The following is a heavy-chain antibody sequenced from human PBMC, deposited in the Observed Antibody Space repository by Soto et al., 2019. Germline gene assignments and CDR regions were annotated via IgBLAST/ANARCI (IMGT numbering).Heavy chain of an antibody. D-gene: IGHD3-3*02. CDR3: ARAFSSPAGGVSYCYGMDV. J-gene: IGHJ6*04. CDR2: IIPIFGTA. Sequence: ASVKVSCKASGGTFSSYAISWLRQAPGQGLEWMGGIIPIFGTANYAQKFQGRVTITADESTSTAYMELSSLRSEDTAVYYCARAFSSPAGGVSYCYGMDVGGKGTRVTVPS. V-gene: IGHV1-69*13. CDR1: GGTFSSYA.